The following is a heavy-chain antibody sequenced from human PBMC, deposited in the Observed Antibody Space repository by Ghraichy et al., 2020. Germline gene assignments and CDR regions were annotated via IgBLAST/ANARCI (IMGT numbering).Heavy chain of an antibody. CDR3: AKRITAASRAFDI. V-gene: IGHV3-23*01. J-gene: IGHJ3*02. CDR2: ISTSGGAT. CDR1: GFMFSSYA. D-gene: IGHD6-13*01. Sequence: GGSLRLSCAASGFMFSSYAMTWVRQAPGKGLEWVSGISTSGGATYHAYSVKGRFTISRDNSKNTLYLQMNSLRAEDPAVYHCAKRITAASRAFDIWGQGTMVTVSS.